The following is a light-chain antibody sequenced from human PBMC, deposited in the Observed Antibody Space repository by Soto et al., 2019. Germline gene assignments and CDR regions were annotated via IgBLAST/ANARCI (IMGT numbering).Light chain of an antibody. CDR3: MQGIHWPR. V-gene: IGKV2-30*01. J-gene: IGKJ2*03. Sequence: DVVMSQSPLSLPVTLGQPASISCRSSQSLVYSDGNTYLNWFQQRPGQSPRRLLYKVSNRDSGVPDRVSGSGSGADFTLKISRVEAEDVGVYYCMQGIHWPRFGQGTKLEIK. CDR2: KVS. CDR1: QSLVYSDGNTY.